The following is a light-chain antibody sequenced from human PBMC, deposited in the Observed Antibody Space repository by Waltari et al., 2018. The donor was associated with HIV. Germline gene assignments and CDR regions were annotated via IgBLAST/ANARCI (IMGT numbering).Light chain of an antibody. CDR2: EVS. V-gene: IGLV2-23*02. Sequence: QSALTQPASVSGSPGQSIPISCPGTSSAVGSYNLVSWYQEYPGKAPKLMIYEVSKRPSGVSHRFSGSKSGNTASLTISGLQAEDEADYYCCSYAGSSTLVFGGGTKLTVL. CDR1: SSAVGSYNL. J-gene: IGLJ3*02. CDR3: CSYAGSSTLV.